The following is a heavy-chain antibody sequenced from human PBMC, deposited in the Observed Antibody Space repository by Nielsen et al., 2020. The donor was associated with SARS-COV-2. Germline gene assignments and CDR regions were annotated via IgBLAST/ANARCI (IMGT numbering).Heavy chain of an antibody. Sequence: SETLSLTCTVSGGSISSHYVNWIRQPAGKALEWIGRIYASGITNYNPSLKSRVTISVDTSKNQFSLKLSSVTAADTAVYYCARGLPTWVRSSSWFDPWGQGTLVTVSS. CDR2: IYASGIT. V-gene: IGHV4-4*07. D-gene: IGHD3-10*01. CDR1: GGSISSHY. J-gene: IGHJ5*02. CDR3: ARGLPTWVRSSSWFDP.